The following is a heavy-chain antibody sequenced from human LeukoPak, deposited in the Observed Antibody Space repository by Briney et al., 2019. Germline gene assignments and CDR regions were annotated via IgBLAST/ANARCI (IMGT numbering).Heavy chain of an antibody. D-gene: IGHD6-19*01. CDR2: ICGSGGCT. CDR1: GFTFNTYA. V-gene: IGHV3-23*01. CDR3: AKTTVGYSSGRYPGWPADC. J-gene: IGHJ4*02. Sequence: GGSLRLSCVASGFTFNTYAIYWVRQAPGKGLEWVSGICGSGGCTYYADSVKGRFTISRDNSKNTVYLQMNSLTADDTAVYYCAKTTVGYSSGRYPGWPADCWGQGTLVTVSS.